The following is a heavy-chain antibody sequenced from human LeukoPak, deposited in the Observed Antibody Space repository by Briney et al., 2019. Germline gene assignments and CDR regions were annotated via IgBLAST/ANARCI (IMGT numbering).Heavy chain of an antibody. CDR3: ANFGLYGSGSYYNRRGGWFDP. CDR1: GFTFSSYW. CDR2: IKQDGSEK. D-gene: IGHD3-10*01. V-gene: IGHV3-7*01. Sequence: PGGSLRLSCAASGFTFSSYWMSWVRQAPGKGLEWVANIKQDGSEKYYVDSVKGRFTISRDNSKNTLYLQMNSLRAEDTAVYYCANFGLYGSGSYYNRRGGWFDPWGQGTLVTVSS. J-gene: IGHJ5*02.